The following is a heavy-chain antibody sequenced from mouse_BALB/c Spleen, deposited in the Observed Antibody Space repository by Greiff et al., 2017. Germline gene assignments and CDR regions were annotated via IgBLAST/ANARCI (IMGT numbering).Heavy chain of an antibody. CDR3: ARIGGYGNYWYFDV. CDR1: GYTFTSYN. J-gene: IGHJ1*01. V-gene: IGHV1-12*01. CDR2: IYPGNGDT. Sequence: AQLQQPGAELVKPGASVKMSCKASGYTFTSYNMHWVKQTPGQGLEWIGAIYPGNGDTSYNQKFKGKATLTADKSSSTAYMQLSSLTSEDSAVYYCARIGGYGNYWYFDVWGAGTTVTVSS. D-gene: IGHD2-1*01.